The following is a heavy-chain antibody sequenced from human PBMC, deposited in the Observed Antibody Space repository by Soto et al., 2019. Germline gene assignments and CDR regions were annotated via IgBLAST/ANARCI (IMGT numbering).Heavy chain of an antibody. D-gene: IGHD6-19*01. J-gene: IGHJ4*02. CDR2: INPSGGST. Sequence: ASVEVSCKASGYTFTSYYMHWVRQAPGQGLEWMGIINPSGGSTSYAQKFQGRVTMTRDTSTSTVYMELSSLRSEDTAVYYCARELAVAGFDYWGQGTLVTVSS. CDR3: ARELAVAGFDY. V-gene: IGHV1-46*01. CDR1: GYTFTSYY.